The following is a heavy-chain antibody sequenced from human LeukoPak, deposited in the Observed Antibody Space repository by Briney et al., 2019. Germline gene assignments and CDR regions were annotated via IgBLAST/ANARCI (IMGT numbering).Heavy chain of an antibody. CDR2: IYPGDSDT. J-gene: IGHJ4*02. CDR1: GYSFTSYW. V-gene: IGHV5-51*01. CDR3: ARLMYYYDSSGYYYHGNYFDY. D-gene: IGHD3-22*01. Sequence: GESLKISCKGSGYSFTSYWIGWVRQMPGKGLEWMGIIYPGDSDTRYSPSFQGQVTISADKSISTAYLQWSSLKASDTAMYYCARLMYYYDSSGYYYHGNYFDYWGQGTLVTVSS.